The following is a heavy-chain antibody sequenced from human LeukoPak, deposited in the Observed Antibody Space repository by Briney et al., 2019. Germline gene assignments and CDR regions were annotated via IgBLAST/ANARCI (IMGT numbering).Heavy chain of an antibody. CDR3: ARDYGIAVAGRPESTIK. Sequence: ASVKVSCKASGCTFTGYYMHWVRQAPGQGLEWMGWINPNSGGTNYAQKFQGRVTMTRDTSISTAYMELSRLRSDDTAVYYCARDYGIAVAGRPESTIKWGQGTLVTVSS. D-gene: IGHD6-19*01. J-gene: IGHJ4*02. V-gene: IGHV1-2*02. CDR2: INPNSGGT. CDR1: GCTFTGYY.